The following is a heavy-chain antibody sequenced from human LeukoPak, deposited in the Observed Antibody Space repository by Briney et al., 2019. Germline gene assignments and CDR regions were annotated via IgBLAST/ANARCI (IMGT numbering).Heavy chain of an antibody. D-gene: IGHD6-19*01. CDR2: IYWNDDK. CDR1: GFSLSTSGVG. J-gene: IGHJ4*02. V-gene: IGHV2-5*01. CDR3: ALGGEYSSGIPYFDY. Sequence: SGPALVKPTQTLTLTCTFSGFSLSTSGVGVGWIRQPPGKALEWLALIYWNDDKRYSPSLKSRLTTTKDTSKNQVVLTMTNMDPVDTATYYCALGGEYSSGIPYFDYWGQGTLVTVSS.